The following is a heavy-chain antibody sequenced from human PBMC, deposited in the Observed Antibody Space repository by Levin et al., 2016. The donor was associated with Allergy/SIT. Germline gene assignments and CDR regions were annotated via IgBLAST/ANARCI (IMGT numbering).Heavy chain of an antibody. Sequence: ASVKVSCKASGYTFSNYGYSWVRQAPGQGLEWMGWISPYNDNTYYVEKFQGRVTMTTDPSTSTVYMEVTSLRSDDTAVYYCAREGVQWAGRKYLQHWGQGTLVTVSS. D-gene: IGHD1-26*01. CDR1: GYTFSNYG. CDR3: AREGVQWAGRKYLQH. CDR2: ISPYNDNT. J-gene: IGHJ1*01. V-gene: IGHV1-18*01.